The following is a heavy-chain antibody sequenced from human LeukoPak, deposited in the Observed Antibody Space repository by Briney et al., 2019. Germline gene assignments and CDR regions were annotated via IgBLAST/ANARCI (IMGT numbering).Heavy chain of an antibody. CDR1: RFPFNTYH. D-gene: IGHD4-11*01. J-gene: IGHJ4*02. CDR2: VSSDGSDN. Sequence: GGSLRLSCEASRFPFNTYHFHWVRQAPGKGLEWLAVVSSDGSDNYNADSVKGRFTISRDNAKNSLYLQMNSLRAEDTAVYYCARGPVTHPEYFDYWGQGTLVTVSS. V-gene: IGHV3-30*03. CDR3: ARGPVTHPEYFDY.